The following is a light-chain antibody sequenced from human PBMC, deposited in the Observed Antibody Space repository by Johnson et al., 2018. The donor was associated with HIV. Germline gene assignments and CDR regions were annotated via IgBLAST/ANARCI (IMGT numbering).Light chain of an antibody. CDR1: SSNIGNNF. CDR2: ENN. CDR3: GTWDSSLSAPV. Sequence: SILTQPPSVSAAPGQKVTISCSGSSSNIGNNFVSWYQQLPGAAPKLLIYENNKRPSGIPDRFSGSKSGTSATLGITGLQTGDEADYYCGTWDSSLSAPVFGTGTKVTVL. J-gene: IGLJ1*01. V-gene: IGLV1-51*02.